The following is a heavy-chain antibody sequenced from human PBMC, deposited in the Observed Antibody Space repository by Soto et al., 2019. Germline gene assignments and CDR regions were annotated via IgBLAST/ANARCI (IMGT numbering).Heavy chain of an antibody. D-gene: IGHD2-15*01. CDR3: ARGLYRGNFDY. CDR1: DYSINSNYY. CDR2: IHHSGTT. J-gene: IGHJ4*02. V-gene: IGHV4-38-2*01. Sequence: PSETLSLTCDVSDYSINSNYYWLWIGQPPGRGVEWIGAIHHSGTTYYTPSLKSRVTISMDTSKNHFSLKLTSMTATDTAMYYCARGLYRGNFDYWGQGTPVTVSS.